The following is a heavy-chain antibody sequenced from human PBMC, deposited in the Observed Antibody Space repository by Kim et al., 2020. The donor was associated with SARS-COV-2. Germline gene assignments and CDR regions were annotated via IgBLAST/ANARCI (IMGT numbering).Heavy chain of an antibody. CDR1: GGSISSSNW. J-gene: IGHJ5*02. Sequence: SETLSLTCAVSGGSISSSNWWSWVRQPPGKGLEWIGEIYHSGSTNYNPSLKSRVTISVDKSKNQFSLKLSSVTAADTAVYYCARAFPMVRDNWFDPWGQGTLVTVSS. V-gene: IGHV4-4*02. D-gene: IGHD3-10*01. CDR2: IYHSGST. CDR3: ARAFPMVRDNWFDP.